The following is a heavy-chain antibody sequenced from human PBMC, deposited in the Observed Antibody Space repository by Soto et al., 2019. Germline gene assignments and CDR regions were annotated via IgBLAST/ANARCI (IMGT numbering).Heavy chain of an antibody. CDR2: IYYTGST. J-gene: IGHJ6*02. CDR1: DGKSVGGGDR. V-gene: IGHV4-31*02. D-gene: IGHD4-17*01. CDR3: ARDEEVNYADYGGSDHYHGMDV. Sequence: TVSDGKSVGGGDRRSMNRQHTGKGMEWIVYIYYTGSTYYNPSLKSRVTISVDTSKNQFSLKLTSVTAADTAVYYCARDEEVNYADYGGSDHYHGMDVWGQGTTVTLSS.